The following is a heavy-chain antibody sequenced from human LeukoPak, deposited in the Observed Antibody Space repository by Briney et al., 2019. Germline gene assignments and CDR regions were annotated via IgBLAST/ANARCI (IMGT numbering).Heavy chain of an antibody. Sequence: SEALSLTCTVSGGSISDYYWSWIRQPPAKGLEWVAYMSYNDGATYNPSLKSRVTMSLDTSRNQFSLKLISVTAADTAVYYCARFLRGATNALEIWGQGTMVTVSS. CDR3: ARFLRGATNALEI. CDR2: MSYNDGA. CDR1: GGSISDYY. V-gene: IGHV4-59*13. J-gene: IGHJ3*02. D-gene: IGHD1-26*01.